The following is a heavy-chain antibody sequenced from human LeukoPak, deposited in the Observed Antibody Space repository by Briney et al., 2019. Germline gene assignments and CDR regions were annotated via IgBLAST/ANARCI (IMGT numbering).Heavy chain of an antibody. D-gene: IGHD6-13*01. J-gene: IGHJ4*02. CDR3: ARDLTPSRYSSSWNRFDY. Sequence: PGGSLRLSCAAPGVTFSSNTMHWVRLAPGKGLEWVALISYDGSNKYYADSVKGRFTISRDNSKNTLYLQMNSLRAEDTAVYYCARDLTPSRYSSSWNRFDYWGQGTLVTVSS. V-gene: IGHV3-30-3*01. CDR1: GVTFSSNT. CDR2: ISYDGSNK.